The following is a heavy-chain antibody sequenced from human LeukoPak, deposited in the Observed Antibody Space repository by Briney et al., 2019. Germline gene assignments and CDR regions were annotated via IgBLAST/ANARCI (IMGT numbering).Heavy chain of an antibody. V-gene: IGHV4-4*07. CDR2: IYASGNT. CDR3: ARGRGSSWYYFDS. D-gene: IGHD6-13*01. Sequence: PSETLSLTCTVSGGSISSYYWSWVRQPAGKGLEWIGRIYASGNTNYNPSLKGRVTMTVDTSKNQFSLNLSSVTAADTAVYYCARGRGSSWYYFDSWGQGTLVTVSS. CDR1: GGSISSYY. J-gene: IGHJ4*02.